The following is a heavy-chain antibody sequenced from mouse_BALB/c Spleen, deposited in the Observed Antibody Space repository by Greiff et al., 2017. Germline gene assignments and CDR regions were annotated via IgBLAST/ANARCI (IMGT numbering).Heavy chain of an antibody. CDR1: GFTFSNYW. Sequence: EVKLVESGGGLVQPGGSMKLSCVASGFTFSNYWMNWVRQSPEKGLEWVAEIRLKSNNYATHYAESVKGRFTISRDDSKSSVYLQMNNLRAEDTGIYYCTRGGYYAYYAMDYWGQGTSVTVSS. D-gene: IGHD2-3*01. V-gene: IGHV6-6*02. CDR2: IRLKSNNYAT. CDR3: TRGGYYAYYAMDY. J-gene: IGHJ4*01.